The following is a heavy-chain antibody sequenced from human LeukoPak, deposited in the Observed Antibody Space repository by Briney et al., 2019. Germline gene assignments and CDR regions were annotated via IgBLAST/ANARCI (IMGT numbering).Heavy chain of an antibody. J-gene: IGHJ4*02. Sequence: GGSLRLSCATSGFIFSTYWMSWVRQAPGKGLEWVANIKQDGSEKYYVDSVKGRSTISRHNAKNSLNLQMNSLRAEDTAVYYCAKEEEGNFDYWGQGTLVTVSS. CDR2: IKQDGSEK. CDR1: GFIFSTYW. CDR3: AKEEEGNFDY. V-gene: IGHV3-7*01.